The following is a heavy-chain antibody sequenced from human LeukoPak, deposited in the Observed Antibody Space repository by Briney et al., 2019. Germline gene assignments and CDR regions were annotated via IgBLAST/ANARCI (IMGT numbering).Heavy chain of an antibody. Sequence: KVSCKASGGTFSSYAISWVRQASGQGLEWMGRIIPILGIANYAQKFQGRVTITADKSTSTAYMELSSLRSEDTAVYYCARDPSDDYVWGSYLPSGVGYWGQGTLVTVSS. V-gene: IGHV1-69*04. CDR1: GGTFSSYA. D-gene: IGHD3-16*02. CDR2: IIPILGIA. J-gene: IGHJ4*02. CDR3: ARDPSDDYVWGSYLPSGVGY.